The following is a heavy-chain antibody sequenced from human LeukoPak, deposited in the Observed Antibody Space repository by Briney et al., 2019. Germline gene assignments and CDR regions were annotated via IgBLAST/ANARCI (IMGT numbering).Heavy chain of an antibody. Sequence: PSETLSLTCTVSGGSISSGSYYWSWIRQPAGKGLEWIGRIYTSGSTNYNPSLKSRVTISVDTSKNQFSLKLSSVTAADTAVYYCARLLLNEWTTVSSYYFDYWGQGTLVTVSS. CDR1: GGSISSGSYY. CDR3: ARLLLNEWTTVSSYYFDY. D-gene: IGHD4-17*01. CDR2: IYTSGST. J-gene: IGHJ4*02. V-gene: IGHV4-61*02.